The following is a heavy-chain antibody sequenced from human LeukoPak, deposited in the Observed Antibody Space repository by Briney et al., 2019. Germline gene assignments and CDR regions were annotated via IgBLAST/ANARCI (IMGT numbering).Heavy chain of an antibody. CDR2: IYYTGST. J-gene: IGHJ4*02. CDR1: GFTFSSYW. CDR3: AREEQWARDY. V-gene: IGHV4-39*02. Sequence: GSLRLSCAASGFTFSSYWMSWIRQPPGKRLEWIGSIYYTGSTHYNPSLKSRVTISVDTSKNQFSLKLNSVTAADTAVYYCAREEQWARDYWGQGTLVTVSS. D-gene: IGHD6-19*01.